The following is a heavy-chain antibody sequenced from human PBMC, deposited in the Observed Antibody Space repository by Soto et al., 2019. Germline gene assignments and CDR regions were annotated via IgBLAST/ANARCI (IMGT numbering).Heavy chain of an antibody. Sequence: SQTLCLTCAISGATVSSNSSAWNCIRQSPSRGLEWLGRTYYRSKWYNDYAVSVKSRITINPYTSKNQFSLQLNSVTPEDTAVYYCARELRSGDYYYGMDVWGQGTTVTVSS. V-gene: IGHV6-1*01. D-gene: IGHD3-16*01. J-gene: IGHJ6*01. CDR2: TYYRSKWYN. CDR1: GATVSSNSSA. CDR3: ARELRSGDYYYGMDV.